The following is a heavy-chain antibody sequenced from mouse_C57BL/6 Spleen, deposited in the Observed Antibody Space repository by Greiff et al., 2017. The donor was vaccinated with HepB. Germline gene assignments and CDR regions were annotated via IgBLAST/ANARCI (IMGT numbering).Heavy chain of an antibody. J-gene: IGHJ4*01. V-gene: IGHV1-52*01. D-gene: IGHD2-12*01. Sequence: QVQLQQPGAELVRPGSSVKLSCKASGYTFTSYWMHWVKQRPIQGLEWIGNIDPSDSETHYNQKFKDKATLTVDKSSSTAYMQLSSLTSEDSAVYYCASSLRRLDYYAMDYWGQGTSVTVSS. CDR1: GYTFTSYW. CDR2: IDPSDSET. CDR3: ASSLRRLDYYAMDY.